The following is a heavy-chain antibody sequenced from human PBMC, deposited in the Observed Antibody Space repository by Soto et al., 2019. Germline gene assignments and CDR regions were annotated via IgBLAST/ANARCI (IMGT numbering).Heavy chain of an antibody. J-gene: IGHJ6*02. Sequence: GSLRLSCAASGFIFSDYAMTWVRQAPGKGLEWVSGISGSGESIYYADSVEGRFTISRDNSKSTLYLQMNSLRGEDTAVYYCARDRHGSDWYTYYFYTLAVWGQGTTVTVSS. CDR1: GFIFSDYA. V-gene: IGHV3-23*01. CDR3: ARDRHGSDWYTYYFYTLAV. D-gene: IGHD6-13*01. CDR2: ISGSGESI.